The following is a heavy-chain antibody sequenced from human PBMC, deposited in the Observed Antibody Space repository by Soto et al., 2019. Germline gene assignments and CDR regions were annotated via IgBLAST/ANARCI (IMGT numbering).Heavy chain of an antibody. CDR2: MNPNSGNT. CDR1: GYTFTSYD. D-gene: IGHD6-19*01. Sequence: QVQLVQSRAEVKKPGASVKVSCKASGYTFTSYDINWVRQATGQGLEWMGWMNPNSGNTGYAQKFQGRVTMTRNTSISTAYIELSSLRSEDTAVYYCAGSSGWERQDFDYWGQGTLVTVSS. CDR3: AGSSGWERQDFDY. V-gene: IGHV1-8*01. J-gene: IGHJ4*02.